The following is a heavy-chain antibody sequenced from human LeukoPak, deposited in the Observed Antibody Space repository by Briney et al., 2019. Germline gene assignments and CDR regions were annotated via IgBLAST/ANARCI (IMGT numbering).Heavy chain of an antibody. D-gene: IGHD6-13*01. CDR3: ARAGWSSSWYGALFDY. J-gene: IGHJ4*02. V-gene: IGHV3-48*03. Sequence: PGGSLRLSCAASGFTFSSYEMNWVRQAPGKGLEWVSYISSSGRTIYYADSVKGRFTTSRDNAKNSLYLQMNSLRAEDTAVYYCARAGWSSSWYGALFDYWGQGTLVTVSS. CDR2: ISSSGRTI. CDR1: GFTFSSYE.